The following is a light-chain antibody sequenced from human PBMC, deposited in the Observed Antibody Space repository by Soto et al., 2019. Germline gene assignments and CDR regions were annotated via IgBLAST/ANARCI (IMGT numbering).Light chain of an antibody. J-gene: IGKJ5*01. V-gene: IGKV3-11*01. CDR3: QQRRNWVS. CDR2: DTS. CDR1: QSVDTY. Sequence: LTQSPSIRSLSQGERATLSCTASQSVDTYIAWYQQRPGQPPRLLIHDTSHRASGVPARFRGSGSGTDFTLTITSLEPEDFAVYFCQQRRNWVSFGPGTRLEIK.